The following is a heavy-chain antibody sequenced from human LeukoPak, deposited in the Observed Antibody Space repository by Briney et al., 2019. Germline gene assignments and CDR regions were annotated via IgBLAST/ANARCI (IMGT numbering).Heavy chain of an antibody. D-gene: IGHD2-8*01. V-gene: IGHV3-48*01. CDR1: GFTFSSYS. CDR2: ISSSSSTI. CDR3: ARGRVLMVYARLKGQSNAFDI. Sequence: HTGGSLRLSCAASGFTFSSYSMNWVRQAPGKGLEWVSYISSSSSTIYYADSVKGRFTISRDNAKNSLYLQMNSLRAEDTAVYYCARGRVLMVYARLKGQSNAFDIWGQGTMVTVSS. J-gene: IGHJ3*02.